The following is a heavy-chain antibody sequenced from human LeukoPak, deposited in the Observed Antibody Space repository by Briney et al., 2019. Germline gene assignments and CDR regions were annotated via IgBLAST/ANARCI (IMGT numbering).Heavy chain of an antibody. J-gene: IGHJ4*02. Sequence: GGSLRLSCAASGFTFSSYAMSWVRQAPGKGLEWVSVISVSGYNTYYADSVKGRFTISRDNSKNTLYLQMNSLRAEDTAVYYCAKRVAAPAFYFGYWGQGILVTVSS. CDR1: GFTFSSYA. V-gene: IGHV3-23*01. D-gene: IGHD2-15*01. CDR3: AKRVAAPAFYFGY. CDR2: ISVSGYNT.